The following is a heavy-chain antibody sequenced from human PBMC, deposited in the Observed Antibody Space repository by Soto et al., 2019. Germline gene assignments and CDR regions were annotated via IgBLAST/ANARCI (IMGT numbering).Heavy chain of an antibody. CDR1: GFTFSSYS. V-gene: IGHV3-48*02. CDR2: ISSSSSTI. D-gene: IGHD6-19*01. J-gene: IGHJ5*02. Sequence: GGSLRLSCAASGFTFSSYSMNSVRQAPGKGLEWVSYISSSSSTIYYADSVKGRFTISRDNAKNSLYLQMNSLRDEDTAVYYCARDMYSSGRPNWFDPWGQGTLVTVSS. CDR3: ARDMYSSGRPNWFDP.